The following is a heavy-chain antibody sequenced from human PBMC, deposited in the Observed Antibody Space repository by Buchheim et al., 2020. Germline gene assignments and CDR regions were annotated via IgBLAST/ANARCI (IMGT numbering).Heavy chain of an antibody. CDR2: ISSSGSTI. D-gene: IGHD2-21*01. CDR1: GFTFSTYE. Sequence: VQVVESGGGLLQPGGSLRLSCAASGFTFSTYEMNWVRQAPGKGLEWVSYISSSGSTIYYADSVRGRFTISRDNAKHSLFLQMNSLRVEDTAVYYCARGGTWGLPHLFDYWGQGTL. J-gene: IGHJ4*02. CDR3: ARGGTWGLPHLFDY. V-gene: IGHV3-48*03.